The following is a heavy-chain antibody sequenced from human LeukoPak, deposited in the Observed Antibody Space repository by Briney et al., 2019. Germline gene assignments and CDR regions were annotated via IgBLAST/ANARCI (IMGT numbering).Heavy chain of an antibody. CDR2: ISYDGIRK. J-gene: IGHJ4*02. V-gene: IGHV3-30*03. Sequence: GGSLRLSCAASGFTFSAYGIHWVRQAPGKGPEWVAVISYDGIRKYYSDSGKGRFTISRDNAKNTLYLQMNSLRAEDTAVYYCARERKYDSNFDYWGQGTLVTVSS. D-gene: IGHD1-1*01. CDR3: ARERKYDSNFDY. CDR1: GFTFSAYG.